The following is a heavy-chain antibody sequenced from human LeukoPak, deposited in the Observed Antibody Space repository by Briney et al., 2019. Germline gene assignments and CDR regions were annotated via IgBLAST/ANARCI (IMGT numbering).Heavy chain of an antibody. V-gene: IGHV1-2*02. CDR1: GYPFTGYY. CDR2: INPNTGGT. D-gene: IGHD6-19*01. CDR3: AREGAVAGTVATHMDV. Sequence: GASVKVSCKASGYPFTGYYIHWMRQAPGQGLEWMGWINPNTGGTSYAQKFQGRVTMTRDTSITTAYMELNSLRSDDTAVYYCAREGAVAGTVATHMDVWGKGTTVTVSS. J-gene: IGHJ6*03.